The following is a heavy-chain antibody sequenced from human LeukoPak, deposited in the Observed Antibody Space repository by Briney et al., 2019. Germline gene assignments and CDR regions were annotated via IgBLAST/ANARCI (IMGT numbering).Heavy chain of an antibody. V-gene: IGHV4-4*07. CDR3: ARTHCGGGSCDKFDP. D-gene: IGHD2-21*01. CDR2: FYASGTT. CDR1: GVPISNYF. Sequence: SETLSLTCNVFGVPISNYFWSWLRQPAGKGLVWIGRFYASGTTYYNPSFRSRVTLSMDTSKNHFSLKMTSVTAADTAVYYCARTHCGGGSCDKFDPWGQGTLVTVSS. J-gene: IGHJ5*02.